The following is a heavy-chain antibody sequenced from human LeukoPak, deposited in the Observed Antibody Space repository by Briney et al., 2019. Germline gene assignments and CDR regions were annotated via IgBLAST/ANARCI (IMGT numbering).Heavy chain of an antibody. D-gene: IGHD3-16*01. J-gene: IGHJ4*02. CDR2: ISSSSSYK. CDR1: GLTFSSYS. Sequence: GGSLRLSCAASGLTFSSYSMNWVRQAPGKGLEWVSSISSSSSYKYYADSVKGRFTISRDNAKNSLYLQMNSLRAEDTAVYYCAREGARLTLDYWGQGTLVTVSS. CDR3: AREGARLTLDY. V-gene: IGHV3-21*01.